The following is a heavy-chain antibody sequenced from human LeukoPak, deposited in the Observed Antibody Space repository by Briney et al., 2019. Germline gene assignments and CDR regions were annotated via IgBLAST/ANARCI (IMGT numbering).Heavy chain of an antibody. D-gene: IGHD2-21*02. CDR2: ISNGNT. CDR3: VREAGYCASVCLKSNWFDP. V-gene: IGHV3-23*01. CDR1: GFPFSRHA. J-gene: IGHJ5*02. Sequence: TGGSLRLSCAASGFPFSRHAMSWVRQPPGKGLEWFSAISNGNTYYADSVRGRFTISRDDSKNTVYLQMNSLRDEDTALYYCVREAGYCASVCLKSNWFDPWGQGTLVTVSS.